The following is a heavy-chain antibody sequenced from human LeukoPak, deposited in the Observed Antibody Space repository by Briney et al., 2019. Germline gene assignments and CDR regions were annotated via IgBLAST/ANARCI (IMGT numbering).Heavy chain of an antibody. Sequence: QSGGSLRLSCAASGFTFSSYGMHWVRQAPGKGLEWVAVISYDGSNKYYADSVKGRFTISRDNSKNTLYLQMNSLRAEDTAVYYCAKDAVGAAARWGRGTLVTVSS. D-gene: IGHD2-15*01. V-gene: IGHV3-30*18. J-gene: IGHJ2*01. CDR1: GFTFSSYG. CDR2: ISYDGSNK. CDR3: AKDAVGAAAR.